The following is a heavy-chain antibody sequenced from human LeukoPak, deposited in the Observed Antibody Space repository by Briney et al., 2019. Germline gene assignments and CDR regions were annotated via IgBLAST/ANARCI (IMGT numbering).Heavy chain of an antibody. CDR1: GGTFSRDA. CDR3: ARDRITQDGYHYYGMAV. V-gene: IGHV1-69*04. J-gene: IGHJ6*02. Sequence: GASVKVSCKTSGGTFSRDAVSWMRQAPGQGFEWMRRIIPILGITNYAQRFKGRLTITADKSTASMELRSLRSEDTAIYYCARDRITQDGYHYYGMAVWGQGTTVTVSS. D-gene: IGHD1-14*01. CDR2: IIPILGIT.